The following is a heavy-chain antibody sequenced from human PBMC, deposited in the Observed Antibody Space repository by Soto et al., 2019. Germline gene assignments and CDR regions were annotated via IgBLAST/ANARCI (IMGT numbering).Heavy chain of an antibody. J-gene: IGHJ4*02. CDR1: GGSIATTSYY. CDR2: IYYTGST. CDR3: ARTTVTAVKLYFDS. V-gene: IGHV4-39*07. Sequence: SETLSLTCIVSGGSIATTSYYWGWIRQPPGKGLGWTGSIYYTGSTYYSPSLKSRVTISVDTSKNQCSLKLNSVTAADTAVYYCARTTVTAVKLYFDSWGQGTLVTVSS. D-gene: IGHD4-17*01.